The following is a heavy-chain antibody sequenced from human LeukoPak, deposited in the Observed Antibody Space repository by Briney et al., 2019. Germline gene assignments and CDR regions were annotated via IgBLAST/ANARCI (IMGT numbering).Heavy chain of an antibody. J-gene: IGHJ4*02. CDR3: ARGFRGASFDY. V-gene: IGHV4-59*01. CDR1: GGSMSSYY. CDR2: IYHGGST. Sequence: SETLSLTCSVSGGSMSSYYWSWIRQSPGKGLEWIGYIYHGGSTDYNSSLKSRVTISEDTSKKQSSLKVSSVTAADTAVYYCARGFRGASFDYWGQGTLVTVSS. D-gene: IGHD1-26*01.